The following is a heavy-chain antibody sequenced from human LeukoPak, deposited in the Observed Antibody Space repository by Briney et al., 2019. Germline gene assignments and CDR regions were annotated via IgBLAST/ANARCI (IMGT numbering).Heavy chain of an antibody. V-gene: IGHV1-69*04. J-gene: IGHJ4*02. D-gene: IGHD3-9*01. CDR2: IIPILGIA. CDR3: AVTGHFDWLSVDY. Sequence: SVKVSCKASGGTFSSYAISWVRQAPGQGLEWMGRIIPILGIANYAQKFQGRVTITADKSTSTAYMELSSLRSEDTAVYYCAVTGHFDWLSVDYWGQGTLVTVSS. CDR1: GGTFSSYA.